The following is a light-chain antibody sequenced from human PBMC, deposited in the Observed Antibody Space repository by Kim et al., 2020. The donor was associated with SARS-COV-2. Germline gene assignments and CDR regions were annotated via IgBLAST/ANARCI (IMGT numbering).Light chain of an antibody. CDR3: ATWDDSLNGWV. J-gene: IGLJ3*02. Sequence: GQRVTIACSGSSSNIGSNTVNWYQQLPGTAPKLLLYSNNQRPSGVPDRLSGSKSGTSASLAISGLQSEDEADYYCATWDDSLNGWVFGGGTQLTVL. CDR1: SSNIGSNT. V-gene: IGLV1-44*01. CDR2: SNN.